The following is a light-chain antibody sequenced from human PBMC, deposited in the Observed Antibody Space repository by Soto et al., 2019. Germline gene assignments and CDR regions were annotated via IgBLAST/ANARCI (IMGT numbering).Light chain of an antibody. Sequence: DIQMTQSPSSLSAYVGDRVTITCRASQSISTYLNWYQQKPGKAPKLLIYAASSLQTGVPSRFSGSGSGTDFTLTVISLQPEDFASYFCQQSYSTPFTCGPGTNVDI. CDR2: AAS. CDR3: QQSYSTPFT. CDR1: QSISTY. V-gene: IGKV1-39*01. J-gene: IGKJ3*01.